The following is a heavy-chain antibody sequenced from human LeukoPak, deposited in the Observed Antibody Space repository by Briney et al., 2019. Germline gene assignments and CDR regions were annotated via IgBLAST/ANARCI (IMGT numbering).Heavy chain of an antibody. V-gene: IGHV3-23*01. D-gene: IGHD1-26*01. Sequence: AGGSLRLSCAASGFTFSNYGMSWVRQAPGKGLERVSAISTSGATTYYADSVKGRFAISRDNSKNTLYLQMNSLRAEDTAVYYCAKKHIVGHTPGALDIWGQGTMVTVSS. J-gene: IGHJ3*02. CDR3: AKKHIVGHTPGALDI. CDR2: ISTSGATT. CDR1: GFTFSNYG.